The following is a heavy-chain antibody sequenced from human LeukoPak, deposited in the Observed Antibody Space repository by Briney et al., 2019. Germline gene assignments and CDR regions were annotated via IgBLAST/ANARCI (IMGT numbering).Heavy chain of an antibody. CDR2: ISGSGGST. V-gene: IGHV3-23*01. D-gene: IGHD3-22*01. CDR3: TKRLDSSGYYYAPDY. CDR1: GFTFSSYA. Sequence: GGSLRLSCAASGFTFSSYAMSWVRQAPGKGLEWVSAISGSGGSTYYADSVKGRFTISRDNSKTTLYLQMNSLRAEDTAVYYCTKRLDSSGYYYAPDYWGQGTLVTVSS. J-gene: IGHJ4*02.